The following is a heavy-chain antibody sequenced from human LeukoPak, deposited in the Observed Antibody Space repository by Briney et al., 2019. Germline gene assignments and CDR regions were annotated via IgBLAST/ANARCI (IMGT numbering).Heavy chain of an antibody. D-gene: IGHD2-15*01. CDR2: INHSGST. V-gene: IGHV4-34*01. CDR1: GGSFSGYY. Sequence: SETLSLTCAVYGGSFSGYYWSWIRQPPGKGLEWIGEINHSGSTNYNPSLKSRVTISVDTSKNQFSLKLSSVTAADTAVYYCARGWRLAYCSGGSCYSRFDYWGQGTLVTVPS. J-gene: IGHJ4*02. CDR3: ARGWRLAYCSGGSCYSRFDY.